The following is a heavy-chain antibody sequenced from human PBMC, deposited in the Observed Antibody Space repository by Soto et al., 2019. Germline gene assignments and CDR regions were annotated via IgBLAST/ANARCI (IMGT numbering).Heavy chain of an antibody. CDR1: GYSFTSYW. CDR2: IYPGDSDT. D-gene: IGHD2-2*01. Sequence: ESLKISCKGSGYSFTSYWIGWVRQMPGKGLEWMGIIYPGDSDTRYSPSFQGQVTISADKSISTAYLQWSSLKASDTAMYYCATTSYCSSTSCYESDYWGQGTLVTVSS. V-gene: IGHV5-51*01. J-gene: IGHJ4*02. CDR3: ATTSYCSSTSCYESDY.